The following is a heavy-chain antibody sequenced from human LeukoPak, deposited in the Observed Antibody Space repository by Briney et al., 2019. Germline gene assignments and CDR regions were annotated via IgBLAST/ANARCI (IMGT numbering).Heavy chain of an antibody. V-gene: IGHV3-20*04. CDR2: INWNGGST. Sequence: GGSLRLSCAASGFTFNSFSMNWVRQAPGKGLEWVSGINWNGGSTGYADSVKGRFTISRDNAKNSLYLQMNSLRAEDTAVYYCAKSRGLSLPMSRYFDYWGQGTLVTVSS. CDR3: AKSRGLSLPMSRYFDY. CDR1: GFTFNSFS. D-gene: IGHD3-10*01. J-gene: IGHJ4*02.